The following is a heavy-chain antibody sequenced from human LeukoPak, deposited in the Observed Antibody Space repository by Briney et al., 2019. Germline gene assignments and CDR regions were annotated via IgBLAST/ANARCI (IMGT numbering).Heavy chain of an antibody. V-gene: IGHV3-23*01. CDR1: GFTFSSYA. CDR3: AKGFPYYYGSGSSTVYYYYGMDV. D-gene: IGHD3-10*01. J-gene: IGHJ6*02. CDR2: ISGSGGST. Sequence: PGRSLRLSCAASGFTFSSYAMHWVRQAPGKGLEWVSAISGSGGSTYYADSVKGRFTISRDNSKNTLYLQMNSLRAEDTAVYYCAKGFPYYYGSGSSTVYYYYGMDVWGQGTTVTVSS.